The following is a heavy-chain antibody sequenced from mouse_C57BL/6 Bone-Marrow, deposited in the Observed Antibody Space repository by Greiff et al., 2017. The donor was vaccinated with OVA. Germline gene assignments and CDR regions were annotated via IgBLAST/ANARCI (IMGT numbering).Heavy chain of an antibody. CDR3: ARWGGSSRYYAMDY. CDR2: IYPRSGNT. V-gene: IGHV1-81*01. J-gene: IGHJ4*01. D-gene: IGHD1-1*01. Sequence: VKLQESGAELARPGASVKLSCKASGYTFTSYGISWVKQRTGQGLEWIGEIYPRSGNTYYNEKFKGKATLTADKSSSTAYMELRSLTSEDSAVYFCARWGGSSRYYAMDYWGQGTSVTVSS. CDR1: GYTFTSYG.